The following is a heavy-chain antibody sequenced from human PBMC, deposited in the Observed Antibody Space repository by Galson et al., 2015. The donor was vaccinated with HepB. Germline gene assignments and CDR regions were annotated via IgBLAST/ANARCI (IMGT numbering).Heavy chain of an antibody. CDR1: GGTFSSYA. CDR3: ASPRSNCSSTSCSFPETDLFDY. J-gene: IGHJ4*02. Sequence: SVKVSCKASGGTFSSYAISWVRQAPGQGLEWMGGIIPIFGTANYAQKFQGRVTITADESTSPAYMELSSLRSEDTAVYYCASPRSNCSSTSCSFPETDLFDYWGQGTLVTVSS. D-gene: IGHD2-2*01. CDR2: IIPIFGTA. V-gene: IGHV1-69*13.